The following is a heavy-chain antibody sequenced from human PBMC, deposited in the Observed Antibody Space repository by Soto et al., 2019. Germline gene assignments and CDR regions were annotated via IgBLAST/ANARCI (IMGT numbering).Heavy chain of an antibody. CDR2: INPNSSGT. CDR1: GYSLRANY. J-gene: IGHJ6*02. V-gene: IGHV1-2*02. D-gene: IGHD3-10*01. CDR3: AKDQGVKGFGELLAILYGMDV. Sequence: ASVKVSCKASGYSLRANYIHWVRQAPGRGLEWMGWINPNSSGTVYAQNFQGRVLMTRDTSLTTAYMQLNTLSLQMNSLRAEDTAVYYCAKDQGVKGFGELLAILYGMDVWGPGTTVTVSS.